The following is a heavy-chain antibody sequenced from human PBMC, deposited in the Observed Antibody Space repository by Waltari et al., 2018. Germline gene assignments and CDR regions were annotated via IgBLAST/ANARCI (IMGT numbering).Heavy chain of an antibody. V-gene: IGHV3-74*01. Sequence: EVQLVESGGGLVQPGGSLSLSCAASGFTFIRYWMHWVRQAPGKGLVWVSRINSDGSGTIYADSVKGRFTISRDNAKNTLYLQLNSLRVEDTAVYYCAREPSPDSSGYFYYYMDVWGKGTTVTVSS. J-gene: IGHJ6*03. D-gene: IGHD3-22*01. CDR3: AREPSPDSSGYFYYYMDV. CDR2: INSDGSGT. CDR1: GFTFIRYW.